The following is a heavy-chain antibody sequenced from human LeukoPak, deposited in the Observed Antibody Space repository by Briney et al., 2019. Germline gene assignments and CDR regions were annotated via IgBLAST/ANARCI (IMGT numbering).Heavy chain of an antibody. CDR3: ARGGIRITIFGVVIPDYYYYYMDV. Sequence: VASVKVSCTASGYTFTSYYMHWVRQAPGQGLEWMGIINPSGGSTSYAQKFQGRVTMTRDTSTSTVYMELSSLRSDDTAVYYCARGGIRITIFGVVIPDYYYYYMDVWGKGTTVTVSS. D-gene: IGHD3-3*01. CDR1: GYTFTSYY. V-gene: IGHV1-46*01. J-gene: IGHJ6*03. CDR2: INPSGGST.